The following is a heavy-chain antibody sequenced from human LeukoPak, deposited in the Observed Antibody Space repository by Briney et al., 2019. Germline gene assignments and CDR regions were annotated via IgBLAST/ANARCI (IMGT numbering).Heavy chain of an antibody. V-gene: IGHV3-43*01. CDR2: ISMDGVNT. Sequence: GGSLRLSCAASGFTFDYYTMYWVRQGPEKGLEWVSLISMDGVNTFYADSVKGRFTISRDNAKNSLYLQMNSLRAEDTAMYYCARDNYYDSSGYYSYWGQGTLVTVSS. J-gene: IGHJ4*02. CDR3: ARDNYYDSSGYYSY. CDR1: GFTFDYYT. D-gene: IGHD3-22*01.